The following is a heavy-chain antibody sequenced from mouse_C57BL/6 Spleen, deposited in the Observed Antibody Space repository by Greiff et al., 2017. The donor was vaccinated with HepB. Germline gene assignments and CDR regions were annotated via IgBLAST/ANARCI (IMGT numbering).Heavy chain of an antibody. CDR1: GYTFTDYE. V-gene: IGHV1-15*01. Sequence: QVQLQQSGAELVRPGASVTLSCKASGYTFTDYEMHWVKQTPVHGLEWIGAIDPETGGTAYNQKFKGKAILTADKSSSTAYMELRSLTSEDSAVYYCTRSRAYYSNPFDYWGQGTTLTVSS. D-gene: IGHD2-5*01. J-gene: IGHJ2*01. CDR2: IDPETGGT. CDR3: TRSRAYYSNPFDY.